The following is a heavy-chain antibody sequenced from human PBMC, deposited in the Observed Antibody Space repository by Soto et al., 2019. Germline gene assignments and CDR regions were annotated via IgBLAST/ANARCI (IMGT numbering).Heavy chain of an antibody. D-gene: IGHD5-12*01. V-gene: IGHV5-51*01. J-gene: IGHJ5*02. CDR1: GYSITSDW. CDR3: VRHHIVATPRGWFDP. Sequence: GESRKISCKASGYSITSDWIGWVRQMPGKGLEWMGIIYPRDSDTRYSPSFEGQVTISADKTTNTAYLQWSSLKASDTAIYYCVRHHIVATPRGWFDPWGQGTLVTVSS. CDR2: IYPRDSDT.